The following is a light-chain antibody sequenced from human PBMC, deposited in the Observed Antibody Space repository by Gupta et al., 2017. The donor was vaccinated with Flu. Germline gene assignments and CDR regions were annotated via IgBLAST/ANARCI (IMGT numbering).Light chain of an antibody. Sequence: ISCRSSQGLVYSDENTYLHWFQQRPGQSPRRLIYKVSYRDSGVPDRFSGSGSGTDFTLKISRVEAEDVGIYFCMQGSHWPWAFGQGTTVEIK. CDR3: MQGSHWPWA. CDR1: QGLVYSDENTY. J-gene: IGKJ1*01. V-gene: IGKV2-30*01. CDR2: KVS.